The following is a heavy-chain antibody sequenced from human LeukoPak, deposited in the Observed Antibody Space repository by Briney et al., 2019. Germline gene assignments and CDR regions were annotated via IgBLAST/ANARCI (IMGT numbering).Heavy chain of an antibody. V-gene: IGHV3-23*01. CDR3: AKAAAAPGFDF. D-gene: IGHD6-13*01. J-gene: IGHJ4*02. CDR1: GFTFSSYA. Sequence: GGSLRLSCAASGFTFSSYAMSWVRQAPGKGLEWVSGISSSGAGTYYADSVKGRFTISRDNSKNTIYLQMNSLRAEDTALYYCAKAAAAPGFDFWGQGTLVTVSS. CDR2: ISSSGAGT.